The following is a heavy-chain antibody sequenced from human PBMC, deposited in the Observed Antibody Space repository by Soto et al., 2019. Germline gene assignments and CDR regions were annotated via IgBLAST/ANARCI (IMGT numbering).Heavy chain of an antibody. Sequence: ASVKVSCKASGGTFSRYSITWVRQAPGHGLEWIGRINPSGGNTKYAQKFQGRVTMTRDTSTSTVYMELSSLRSEDTAVYYCARVQTYSSSWYHFDYWGQGTLVTVSS. CDR1: GGTFSRYS. V-gene: IGHV1-46*01. CDR2: INPSGGNT. D-gene: IGHD6-19*01. CDR3: ARVQTYSSSWYHFDY. J-gene: IGHJ4*02.